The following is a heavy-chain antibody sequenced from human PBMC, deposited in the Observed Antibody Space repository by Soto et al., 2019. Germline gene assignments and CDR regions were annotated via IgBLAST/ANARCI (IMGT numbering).Heavy chain of an antibody. D-gene: IGHD2-15*01. CDR1: GYTFTSYY. CDR3: ARVYCSGGSCYSIDY. CDR2: INPSGGST. Sequence: GASVKVSCKASGYTFTSYYMHWVRQAPGQGLEWMGIINPSGGSTSYAQKFQGRVTMTRDTSMSTVYMELSSLRSEDTAVYYCARVYCSGGSCYSIDYWGQGTLVTVSS. V-gene: IGHV1-46*03. J-gene: IGHJ4*02.